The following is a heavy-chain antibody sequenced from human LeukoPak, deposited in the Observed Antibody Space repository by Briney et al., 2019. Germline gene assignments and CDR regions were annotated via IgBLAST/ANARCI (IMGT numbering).Heavy chain of an antibody. Sequence: ASVKVSCKVSGYTFTDYYMHWVQQAPGKGLEWMGLVDPEDGETIYAEKFQGRVTITADTSTDTAYMELSSLRSEDTAVYYCARIQMGYNHADYWGQGTLVTVSS. CDR2: VDPEDGET. J-gene: IGHJ4*02. CDR1: GYTFTDYY. CDR3: ARIQMGYNHADY. V-gene: IGHV1-69-2*01. D-gene: IGHD3-10*01.